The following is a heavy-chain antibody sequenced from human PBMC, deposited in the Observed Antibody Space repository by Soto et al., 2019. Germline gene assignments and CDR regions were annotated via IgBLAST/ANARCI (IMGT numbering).Heavy chain of an antibody. D-gene: IGHD2-8*01. Sequence: SVKVSCKASGGTFSSYAISWVRQAPGQGLEWMGGIIPIFGTANYAKKFQGRVTITADESTSTAYMELSSLRSEDTAVYYCARDGEYCTHGVCPDYWGQGTMVTVSS. CDR3: ARDGEYCTHGVCPDY. V-gene: IGHV1-69*13. CDR2: IIPIFGTA. J-gene: IGHJ4*02. CDR1: GGTFSSYA.